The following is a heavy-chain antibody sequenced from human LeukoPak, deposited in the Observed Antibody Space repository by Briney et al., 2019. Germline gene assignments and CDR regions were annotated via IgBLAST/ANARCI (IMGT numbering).Heavy chain of an antibody. CDR2: IYTTGST. J-gene: IGHJ6*03. CDR1: GGSIRSYY. V-gene: IGHV4-4*07. D-gene: IGHD3-3*01. CDR3: ARTKGVTIFGVVRPHRPYYMDV. Sequence: SETLSLTCTVSGGSIRSYYWSWIRQPAGKGLEWIGRIYTTGSTTYNPSLKSRVTMSVDTSKNQFSLKLSSVTAADTAVYYCARTKGVTIFGVVRPHRPYYMDVWGKGTTVTVSS.